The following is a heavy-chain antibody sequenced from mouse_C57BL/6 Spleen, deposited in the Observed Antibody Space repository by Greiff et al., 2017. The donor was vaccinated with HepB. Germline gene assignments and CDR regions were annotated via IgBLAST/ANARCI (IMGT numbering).Heavy chain of an antibody. V-gene: IGHV1-4*01. D-gene: IGHD1-1*01. CDR1: GYTFTSYT. Sequence: LQESGAELARPGASVKMSCKASGYTFTSYTMHWVKQRPGQGLEWIGYINPSSGYTKYNQKFKDKATLTADKSSSTAYMQLSSLTSEDSAVYYCARMGYGSSYGDFDYWGQGTTLTVSS. CDR2: INPSSGYT. CDR3: ARMGYGSSYGDFDY. J-gene: IGHJ2*01.